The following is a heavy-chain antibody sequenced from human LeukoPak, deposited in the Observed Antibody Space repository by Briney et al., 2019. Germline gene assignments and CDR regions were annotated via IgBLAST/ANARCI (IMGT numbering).Heavy chain of an antibody. V-gene: IGHV4-4*02. CDR1: GGSISSSNW. D-gene: IGHD4-17*01. CDR3: ARGHYADRFHWFDP. J-gene: IGHJ5*02. Sequence: PSETLSLTCAVSGGSISSSNWWSWVRQPPGKGLEWIGEIYHSGSTNYNPSLKSRVTISVGTSKNQFSLKLSSVTAADTAVYYCARGHYADRFHWFDPWGQGTLVTVSS. CDR2: IYHSGST.